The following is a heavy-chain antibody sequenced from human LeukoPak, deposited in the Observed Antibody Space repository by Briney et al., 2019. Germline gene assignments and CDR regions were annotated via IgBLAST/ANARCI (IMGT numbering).Heavy chain of an antibody. CDR3: ARESLDLRRRGYYYYGMDV. V-gene: IGHV3-48*02. CDR1: GFTFSSYD. D-gene: IGHD1-7*01. CDR2: IRSSSTTI. Sequence: PGGSLRLSCAASGFTFSSYDMNWVRQAPGKGLEWVSYIRSSSTTIYYADSVKGRFTVSRDNAKNSLYLQMNSLRDDDTAVYYCARESLDLRRRGYYYYGMDVWGQGTTVTVSS. J-gene: IGHJ6*02.